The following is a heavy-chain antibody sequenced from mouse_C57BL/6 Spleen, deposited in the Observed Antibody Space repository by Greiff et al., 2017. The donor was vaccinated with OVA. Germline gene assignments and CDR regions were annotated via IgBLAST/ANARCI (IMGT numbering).Heavy chain of an antibody. D-gene: IGHD1-1*01. V-gene: IGHV1-54*01. CDR3: ARGYYGSSYGAMDY. Sequence: QVHVKQSGAELVRPGTSVKVSCKASGYAFTNYLIEWVKQRPGQGLEWIGVINPGSGGTNYNEKFKGKATLTADKSSSTAYMQLSSLTSEDSAVYFCARGYYGSSYGAMDYWGQGTSVTVSS. CDR2: INPGSGGT. J-gene: IGHJ4*01. CDR1: GYAFTNYL.